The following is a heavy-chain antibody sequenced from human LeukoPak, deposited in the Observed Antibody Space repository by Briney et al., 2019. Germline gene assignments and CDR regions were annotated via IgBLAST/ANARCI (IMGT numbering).Heavy chain of an antibody. V-gene: IGHV3-23*01. D-gene: IGHD2-8*01. CDR1: GFTFSSYA. J-gene: IGHJ4*02. CDR3: ATYNSYCTNGVCYDPFDY. Sequence: PGGSLRLSCAASGFTFSSYAMSWVRQAPGKGLEWVSAISGSGGSTYYADSVKGRFTISRDNSKNTLYLQMNSLRAEDTAVYYCATYNSYCTNGVCYDPFDYWGQGTLVTVSS. CDR2: ISGSGGST.